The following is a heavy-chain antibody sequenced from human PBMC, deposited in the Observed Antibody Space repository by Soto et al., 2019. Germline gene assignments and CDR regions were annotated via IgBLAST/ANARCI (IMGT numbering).Heavy chain of an antibody. D-gene: IGHD2-21*01. CDR2: TFSGGNT. CDR3: ARKPPSAIQGWAFGMDV. V-gene: IGHV3-53*02. Sequence: ELQLVETGGGLIQTGGSLRLSCAASGFSISSNYIAWVRQPPGKGLEWVSTTFSGGNTEYAASVKGRCSISRDKYKNTLYLQMDNLRIEDTAGYYCARKPPSAIQGWAFGMDVWGQGTKVSVSS. J-gene: IGHJ6*02. CDR1: GFSISSNY.